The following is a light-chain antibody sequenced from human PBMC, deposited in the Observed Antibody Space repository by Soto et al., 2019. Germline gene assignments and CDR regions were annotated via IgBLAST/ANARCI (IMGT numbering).Light chain of an antibody. CDR1: QSVSSSD. Sequence: EIVLTQSPGTLSLSPGERATLSCRASQSVSSSDLVWYQQKPGQAPRLLIYGASSKATGIPDRFSGSGSGTDFTLTISSLEPEDFAVYYCQQFGSSVRTFGQGTEVEVK. CDR3: QQFGSSVRT. J-gene: IGKJ1*01. CDR2: GAS. V-gene: IGKV3-20*01.